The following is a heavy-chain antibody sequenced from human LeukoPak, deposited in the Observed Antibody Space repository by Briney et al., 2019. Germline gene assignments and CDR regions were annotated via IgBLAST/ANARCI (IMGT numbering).Heavy chain of an antibody. CDR3: AATYYYDSSGLDY. CDR1: GYTFTGYY. Sequence: GASVNVSCKASGYTFTGYYMHWVRQAPGQGLEWMGWINPNSGGTNYAQKFQGRVTMTRDTSISTAYMELSRLRSDDTAMYYCAATYYYDSSGLDYWGQGTLVTVSS. J-gene: IGHJ4*02. V-gene: IGHV1-2*02. D-gene: IGHD3-22*01. CDR2: INPNSGGT.